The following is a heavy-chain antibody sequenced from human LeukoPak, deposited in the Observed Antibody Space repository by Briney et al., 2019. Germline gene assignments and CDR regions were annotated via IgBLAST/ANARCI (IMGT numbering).Heavy chain of an antibody. J-gene: IGHJ4*02. V-gene: IGHV3-23*01. CDR3: AKDSLIMITFGGDFDY. D-gene: IGHD3-16*01. Sequence: GGSLRLSCAASGFTFSSYAMSWVRQAPGKGLEWVSAISGSGGSTYYADSVKGRFTISRDNSKNTLYLQMNSLRAEDTAVYYCAKDSLIMITFGGDFDYWGQGTLVTVSS. CDR2: ISGSGGST. CDR1: GFTFSSYA.